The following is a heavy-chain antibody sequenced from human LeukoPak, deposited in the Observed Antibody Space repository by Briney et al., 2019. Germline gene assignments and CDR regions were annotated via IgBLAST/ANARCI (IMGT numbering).Heavy chain of an antibody. CDR1: GFTFSSYG. Sequence: PGGSLRLSCAASGFTFSSYGMHWVRQAPGKGLEWVAFIRFDGSNKYYADSVKGRFTISRDNSKNTLYLQMNSLRDEDTAVFYCASPGVLGTHYFDYWGQGTLVTVSS. CDR2: IRFDGSNK. CDR3: ASPGVLGTHYFDY. J-gene: IGHJ4*02. D-gene: IGHD1-1*01. V-gene: IGHV3-30*02.